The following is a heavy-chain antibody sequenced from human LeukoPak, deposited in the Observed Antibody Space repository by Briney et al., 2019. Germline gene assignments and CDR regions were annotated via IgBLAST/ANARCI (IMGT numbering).Heavy chain of an antibody. CDR3: ARQAHRRGVQGFDY. D-gene: IGHD3-10*01. CDR2: INHSGST. Sequence: PSETLSLTCAVYGGSFSGYYWSWIRQPPGKGLEWIGEINHSGSTNYNPSLKSRVTISVDTSKNQFSLKPSSVTAADTAVYYCARQAHRRGVQGFDYWGQGTLVTVSS. V-gene: IGHV4-34*01. CDR1: GGSFSGYY. J-gene: IGHJ4*02.